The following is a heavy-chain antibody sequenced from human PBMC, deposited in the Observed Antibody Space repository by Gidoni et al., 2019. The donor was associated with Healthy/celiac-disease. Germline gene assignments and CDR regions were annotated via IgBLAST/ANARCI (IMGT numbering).Heavy chain of an antibody. V-gene: IGHV1-46*01. D-gene: IGHD2-15*01. CDR2: INPSGGST. Sequence: QVQLVQSGAEVKKPGASVKVSCKASGYTFTSYYMHWVRQAPGQGLEWMGIINPSGGSTSYAQKFQGRVTMTRDTSTSTVYMELSSLRSEDTAVYYCARDPRPPYCSGGSCYSGYYYYGMDVWGQGTTVTVSS. CDR3: ARDPRPPYCSGGSCYSGYYYYGMDV. J-gene: IGHJ6*02. CDR1: GYTFTSYY.